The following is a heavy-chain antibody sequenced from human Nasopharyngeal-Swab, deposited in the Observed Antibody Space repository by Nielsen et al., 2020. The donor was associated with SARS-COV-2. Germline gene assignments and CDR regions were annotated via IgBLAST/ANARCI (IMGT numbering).Heavy chain of an antibody. CDR2: IYTSGST. J-gene: IGHJ4*02. Sequence: SETLSLTCTVSGASISSVISSWTWIRQPAGKGLEWIGRIYTSGSTNYNPSLKSRVTISVDTSKNQFSLKLSSVTAADTAVYYCAREGGGATAIFDYWGQGTLVTVSS. V-gene: IGHV4-61*02. D-gene: IGHD2-2*02. CDR3: AREGGGATAIFDY. CDR1: GASISSVISS.